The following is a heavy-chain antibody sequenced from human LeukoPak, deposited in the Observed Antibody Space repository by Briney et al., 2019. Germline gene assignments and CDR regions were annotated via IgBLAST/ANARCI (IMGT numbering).Heavy chain of an antibody. CDR3: AREVCSGGSCYSLPSPLDP. CDR2: IYTSGST. D-gene: IGHD2-15*01. V-gene: IGHV4-61*02. Sequence: PSETLSLTCTVSGGSISSGSYYWSWIRQPAGKGLEWIGRIYTSGSTNYNPSLKSRVTISVDTSKNQFSLKLSSVTAADTAVYYCAREVCSGGSCYSLPSPLDPWGQGTLVTVSS. CDR1: GGSISSGSYY. J-gene: IGHJ5*02.